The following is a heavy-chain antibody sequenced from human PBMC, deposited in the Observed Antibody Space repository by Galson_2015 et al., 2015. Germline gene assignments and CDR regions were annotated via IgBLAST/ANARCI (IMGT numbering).Heavy chain of an antibody. D-gene: IGHD2-15*01. V-gene: IGHV1-18*01. CDR1: GYTFTRSG. CDR2: IKGYDGYT. J-gene: IGHJ4*02. CDR3: VRDFAYSPDY. Sequence: SVKVSCKASGYTFTRSGISWVRQAPGQGLEWMGWIKGYDGYTNYAQTVQGRVSLTADTSTSTAYMDLRSLKSDDTAIYYCVRDFAYSPDYWGQGTLVPVSP.